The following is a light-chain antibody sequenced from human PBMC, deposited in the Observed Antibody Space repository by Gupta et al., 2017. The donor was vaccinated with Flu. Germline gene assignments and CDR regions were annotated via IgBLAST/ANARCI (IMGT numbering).Light chain of an antibody. CDR3: HQNDSSPPFT. Sequence: DIQMTQSPVSLSASVGDRVTSTCRASQSISSYVNWYKQKSGTAPKLLIYAASSLQSGVPSRFSGSGCGKDXSLTISXRQQEDFAAYYYHQNDSSPPFTFGXGTKVDIK. J-gene: IGKJ2*01. V-gene: IGKV1-39*01. CDR1: QSISSY. CDR2: AAS.